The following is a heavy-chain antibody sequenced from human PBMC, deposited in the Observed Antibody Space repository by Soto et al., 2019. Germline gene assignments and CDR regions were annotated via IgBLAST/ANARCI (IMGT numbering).Heavy chain of an antibody. D-gene: IGHD6-6*01. CDR3: GGGGSSSYCLCGMDV. J-gene: IGHJ6*02. CDR2: IDPSDSYT. Sequence: GESLKISCKGSGYSFTSYWISWVRQMPGKGLEWMGRIDPSDSYTNYSPSFQGHVTISADKSISTAYLQWSSLKASDTAMYYCGGGGSSSYCLCGMDVWGQGTTVTVSS. CDR1: GYSFTSYW. V-gene: IGHV5-10-1*01.